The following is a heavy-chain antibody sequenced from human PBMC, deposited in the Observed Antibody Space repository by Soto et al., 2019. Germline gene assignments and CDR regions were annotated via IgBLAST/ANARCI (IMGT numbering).Heavy chain of an antibody. D-gene: IGHD3-16*01. Sequence: PSETLSLTCTVSGDSVSSSSFYWSWIRQPPGKGLEWIATIYYNGNTYYTPSLRGRVTISVDTSKNQFSLKLSSVTAADTAVYFCARLHYDTYFDYWGQGTPVTAPQ. J-gene: IGHJ4*02. CDR1: GDSVSSSSFY. V-gene: IGHV4-39*01. CDR3: ARLHYDTYFDY. CDR2: IYYNGNT.